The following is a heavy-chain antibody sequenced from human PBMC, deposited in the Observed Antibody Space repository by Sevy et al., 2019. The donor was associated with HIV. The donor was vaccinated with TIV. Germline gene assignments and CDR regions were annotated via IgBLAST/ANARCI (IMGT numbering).Heavy chain of an antibody. CDR3: ARVLQVYDLHYCDY. CDR1: GFTFSSYS. V-gene: IGHV3-48*01. Sequence: GGSLRLSCAASGFTFSSYSMNWVRQAPGKGLEWLSYISGSSGTIYYADSVKGRFTISRDNAKNSLFLQMNTLRAEDTVVYYCARVLQVYDLHYCDYWGQGTLVTVSS. CDR2: ISGSSGTI. D-gene: IGHD3-3*01. J-gene: IGHJ4*02.